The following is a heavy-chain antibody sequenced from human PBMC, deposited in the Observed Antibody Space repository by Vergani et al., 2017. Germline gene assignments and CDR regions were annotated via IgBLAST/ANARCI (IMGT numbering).Heavy chain of an antibody. CDR1: GYTFTSYG. J-gene: IGHJ6*02. V-gene: IGHV1-18*04. CDR3: ARESLELQPTYYYYDGMDV. Sequence: QVQLVQSGAEVKKPGASVKVSCKASGYTFTSYGISWVRQAPGQGLEWMGWISAYNGNTNYAQKLQGRVTMTTDTSTGTAYMELRSLRSDDTAVYYCARESLELQPTYYYYDGMDVWGQGTTVTVSS. CDR2: ISAYNGNT. D-gene: IGHD3-3*01.